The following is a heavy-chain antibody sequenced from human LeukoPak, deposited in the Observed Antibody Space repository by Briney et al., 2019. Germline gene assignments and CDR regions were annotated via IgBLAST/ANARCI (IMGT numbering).Heavy chain of an antibody. CDR2: ISGSGGST. CDR3: AKVNGIVVVPAAMFLDY. Sequence: GGSLRLSCAASGFTFSDYYMSWIRQAPGKGLEWVSAISGSGGSTYYADSVKGRFTISRDNSKNTLYLQMNSLRAEDTAVYYCAKVNGIVVVPAAMFLDYWGQGTLVTVSS. CDR1: GFTFSDYY. J-gene: IGHJ4*02. V-gene: IGHV3-23*01. D-gene: IGHD2-2*01.